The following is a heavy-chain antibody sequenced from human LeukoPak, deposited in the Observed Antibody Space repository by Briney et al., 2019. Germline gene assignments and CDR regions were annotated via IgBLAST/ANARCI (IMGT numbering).Heavy chain of an antibody. CDR1: GNYW. V-gene: IGHV3-74*01. CDR3: VSFYETY. D-gene: IGHD2-2*01. J-gene: IGHJ4*02. CDR2: INGDGSWT. Sequence: GGSLGLSCAASGNYWMHWVRQAPGKGLVWVSHINGDGSWTTCADSVKGRFTISKDNAKNTVYLQMNNLRAEDTAVYYCVSFYETYWGRGTLVTVSS.